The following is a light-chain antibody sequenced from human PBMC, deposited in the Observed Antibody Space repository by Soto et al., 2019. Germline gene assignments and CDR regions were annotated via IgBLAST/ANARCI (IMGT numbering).Light chain of an antibody. J-gene: IGKJ1*01. CDR3: QQYDKWPPRT. CDR1: QTITGW. Sequence: DVQVTQSPSTLSASVGDRATITCLAGQTITGWLAWYQQKPGKAPKLLISDGSTLKSGVPSRFNGSGSGTEFTLTISSLQSEDSAVYYCQQYDKWPPRTFGQGTKVDI. CDR2: DGS. V-gene: IGKV1-5*01.